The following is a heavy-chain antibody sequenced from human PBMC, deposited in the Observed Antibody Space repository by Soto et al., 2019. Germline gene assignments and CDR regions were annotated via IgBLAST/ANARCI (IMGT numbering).Heavy chain of an antibody. V-gene: IGHV4-34*01. CDR3: ARGGSHMLSFDP. Sequence: PSETLSLTCAGYGGSLSDSYWSWIRQPPGKGLEWIGEINHAGSTNYNPSLQNRVTISVDTSKNQFSLRLNSVTAADTAVYYCARGGSHMLSFDPWGQGSPVTVSS. J-gene: IGHJ5*02. CDR1: GGSLSDSY. CDR2: INHAGST. D-gene: IGHD3-10*01.